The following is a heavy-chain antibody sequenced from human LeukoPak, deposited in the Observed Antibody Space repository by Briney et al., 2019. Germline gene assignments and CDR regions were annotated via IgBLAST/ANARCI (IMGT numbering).Heavy chain of an antibody. Sequence: GGSLRLSCAASGFTFSSYSMNWVRQAPGKGLEWVSSINSSSSYIYYADSVKGRFTISRDNAKNSLYLQMNSLRAEDTAVYYCARDEGGLAFDYWGQGTLVTVSS. CDR3: ARDEGGLAFDY. J-gene: IGHJ4*02. CDR2: INSSSSYI. V-gene: IGHV3-21*01. CDR1: GFTFSSYS.